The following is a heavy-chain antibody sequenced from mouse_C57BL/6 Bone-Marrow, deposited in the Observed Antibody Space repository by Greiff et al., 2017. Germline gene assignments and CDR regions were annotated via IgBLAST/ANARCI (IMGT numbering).Heavy chain of an antibody. Sequence: VQLQQPGAELVKPGASVKVSCKASGYTFTSYWMHWVKQRPGQGLEWIGRIHPSDSDTNYNQKFKGKATLTVDKSSSTAYMQLSSLTSEDSAVYYCAIPITTVVATKGFAYWGQGTLVTVSA. J-gene: IGHJ3*01. CDR2: IHPSDSDT. V-gene: IGHV1-74*01. CDR3: AIPITTVVATKGFAY. CDR1: GYTFTSYW. D-gene: IGHD1-1*01.